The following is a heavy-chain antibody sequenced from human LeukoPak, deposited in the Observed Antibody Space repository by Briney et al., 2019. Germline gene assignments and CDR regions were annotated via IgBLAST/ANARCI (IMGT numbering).Heavy chain of an antibody. V-gene: IGHV3-30*04. Sequence: GGSLRLSCAASGFTFSGYPMHWVRQAPGKGLDRVAIISDDGGRKFYADSVKGRFTISRDNSKNTLYLQMNSLRAEDTAVYYCARGIYSNGNMDDYWGQGTLVTVSS. CDR3: ARGIYSNGNMDDY. D-gene: IGHD4-11*01. J-gene: IGHJ4*02. CDR1: GFTFSGYP. CDR2: ISDDGGRK.